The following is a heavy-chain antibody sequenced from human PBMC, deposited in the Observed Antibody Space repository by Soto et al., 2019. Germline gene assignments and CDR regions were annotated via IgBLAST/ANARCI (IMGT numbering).Heavy chain of an antibody. CDR2: MNPGSGDT. J-gene: IGHJ5*02. CDR1: GCTFTNND. D-gene: IGHD5-18*01. Sequence: ASVKVSCKASGCTFTNNDVSWVRQATGQGLEWMGWMNPGSGDTGYAQKFQGRVTMTRDISIATAYMELNSLTSEDTAIYYCARMESFGSLNWFDPWGQGTLVTVSS. CDR3: ARMESFGSLNWFDP. V-gene: IGHV1-8*02.